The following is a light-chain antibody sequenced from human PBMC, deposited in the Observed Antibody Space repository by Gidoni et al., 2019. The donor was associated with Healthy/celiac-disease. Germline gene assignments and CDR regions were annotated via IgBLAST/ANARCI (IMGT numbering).Light chain of an antibody. CDR3: QQYNNWPFT. Sequence: EIVMTQSPATLSVSPGERATLSCRASQSVSSNLAWYQQKPGQAPRLRIYGASTRATGIPARFSGSGSGTEFTLTISSLQSEDFAVYYCQQYNNWPFTVGGGTKVEIK. V-gene: IGKV3-15*01. CDR2: GAS. CDR1: QSVSSN. J-gene: IGKJ4*01.